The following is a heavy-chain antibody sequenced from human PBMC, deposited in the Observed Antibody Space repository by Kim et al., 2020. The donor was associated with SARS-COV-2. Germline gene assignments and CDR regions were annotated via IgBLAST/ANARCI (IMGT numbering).Heavy chain of an antibody. CDR1: GGSFSGYS. D-gene: IGHD3-10*01. CDR3: ARVPSGRYYGSGRIYYYGMDG. CDR2: INHSGST. V-gene: IGHV4-34*01. J-gene: IGHJ6*02. Sequence: SETLSLTCAVYGGSFSGYSWSWIRQPPGKGLEWLGEINHSGSTNYNPSLKSRVTISVDTYKNQFSLKLSSVTAADTTVFYGARVPSGRYYGSGRIYYYGMDGWGQGTTVTVSS.